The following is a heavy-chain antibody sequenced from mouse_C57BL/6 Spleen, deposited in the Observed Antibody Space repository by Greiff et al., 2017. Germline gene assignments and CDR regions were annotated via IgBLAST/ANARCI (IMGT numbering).Heavy chain of an antibody. D-gene: IGHD2-1*01. V-gene: IGHV5-6*01. CDR1: GFTFSSYG. Sequence: EVQRVESGGDLVKPGGSLKLSCAASGFTFSSYGMSWVRQTPDKRLEWVATISSGGSYTYYPDSVKGRFTISRDNAKNTLYLQMSSLKSEDTAMYYCARDGNYGGWYFDVWGTGTTVTVSS. J-gene: IGHJ1*03. CDR2: ISSGGSYT. CDR3: ARDGNYGGWYFDV.